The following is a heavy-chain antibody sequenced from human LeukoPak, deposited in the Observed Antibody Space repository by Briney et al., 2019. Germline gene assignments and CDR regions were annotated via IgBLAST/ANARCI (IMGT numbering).Heavy chain of an antibody. V-gene: IGHV3-30*18. CDR2: ISSSDGNSR. Sequence: GRSLRLSCGTSGFTFTCCGMHWVRQASGKGLEWGAAISSSDGNSRYYADSVKGRFTISRDNSKSTVYLQMNSLRADDTAVYYCAKWSGNRPLYYFDYWGQGTLVTVSS. CDR3: AKWSGNRPLYYFDY. J-gene: IGHJ4*02. D-gene: IGHD3-3*01. CDR1: GFTFTCCG.